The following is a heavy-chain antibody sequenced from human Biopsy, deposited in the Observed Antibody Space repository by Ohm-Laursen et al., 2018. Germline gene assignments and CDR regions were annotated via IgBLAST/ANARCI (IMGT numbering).Heavy chain of an antibody. CDR1: GFSFSTYW. V-gene: IGHV3-7*04. CDR2: IQKDGNGK. CDR3: ARGSHYYDGSGFYSFDN. D-gene: IGHD3-22*01. Sequence: SLRLSCAASGFSFSTYWMTWVRQAPGKGLAWVANIQKDGNGKYYVYSVKGRFTISRDNDKNSLSLQMTNLRAEDTAVYYCARGSHYYDGSGFYSFDNWGQGTLVTVSS. J-gene: IGHJ4*02.